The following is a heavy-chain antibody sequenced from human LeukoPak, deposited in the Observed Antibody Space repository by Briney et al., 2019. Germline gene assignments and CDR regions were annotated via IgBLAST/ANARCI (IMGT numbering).Heavy chain of an antibody. CDR1: GGSISSSSYY. V-gene: IGHV4-39*07. Sequence: ASETLSLTCTVSGGSISSSSYYWGWIRQPPGKGLEWIGSIYYSGSTYYNPSLKSRVTISVDTSKNQFSLKLSSVTAADTAVYYCARVLGAGYNSGYFDYWGQGTLVTVSS. CDR3: ARVLGAGYNSGYFDY. J-gene: IGHJ4*02. CDR2: IYYSGST. D-gene: IGHD5-24*01.